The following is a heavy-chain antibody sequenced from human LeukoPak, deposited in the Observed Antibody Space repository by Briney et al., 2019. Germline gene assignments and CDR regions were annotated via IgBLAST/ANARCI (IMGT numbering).Heavy chain of an antibody. D-gene: IGHD4-17*01. CDR1: GASISRYY. CDR3: ARGTYGDYRYYYYMDV. V-gene: IGHV4-59*01. Sequence: SETLSLTCTVSGASISRYYWSWIRQPPGKGLEWIGHISYSGSTNYNPSLNSRVTVSVDTSQSQFSLKLSSVTAADTAVYYCARGTYGDYRYYYYMDVWGKGTTVTISS. J-gene: IGHJ6*03. CDR2: ISYSGST.